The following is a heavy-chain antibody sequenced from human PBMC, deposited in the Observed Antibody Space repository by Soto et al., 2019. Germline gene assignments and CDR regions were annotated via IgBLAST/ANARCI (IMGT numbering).Heavy chain of an antibody. J-gene: IGHJ6*02. D-gene: IGHD2-2*01. CDR3: ATRAEHIVVLTAAPDYYYGMDV. V-gene: IGHV5-51*01. Sequence: PXDSLKVSCKCSGYSFTRYWVGLVLQMPGKGLEWMGIIYPGDSDTRYSPSFQGQVTISADKSISTAYLQWSSLKASDTAMYYCATRAEHIVVLTAAPDYYYGMDVCGQRTTVTVSS. CDR1: GYSFTRYW. CDR2: IYPGDSDT.